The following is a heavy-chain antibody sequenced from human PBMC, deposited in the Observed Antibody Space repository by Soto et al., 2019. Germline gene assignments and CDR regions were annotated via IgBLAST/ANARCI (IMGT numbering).Heavy chain of an antibody. D-gene: IGHD5-12*01. CDR1: GFTVSSNY. J-gene: IGHJ6*02. CDR2: IYSGGST. V-gene: IGHV3-53*01. Sequence: LRLSCAASGFTVSSNYMSWVRQAPGKGLEWVSVIYSGGSTYYADSVKGRFTISRDNSKNTLYLQMNSLRAEDTAVYYCARESSGYDSAWAVNYYYYGMDVWGQGTTVTVSS. CDR3: ARESSGYDSAWAVNYYYYGMDV.